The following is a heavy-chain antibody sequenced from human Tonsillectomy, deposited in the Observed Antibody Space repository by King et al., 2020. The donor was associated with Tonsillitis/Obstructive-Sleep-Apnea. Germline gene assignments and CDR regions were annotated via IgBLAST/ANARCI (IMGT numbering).Heavy chain of an antibody. CDR1: GFNFDEYV. V-gene: IGHV3-49*05. CDR3: TRQGMDV. J-gene: IGHJ6*04. CDR2: IRSNAYGGTA. Sequence: VQLVESGGGLVKPGRSLRLACTASGFNFDEYVLTWFRLAPGRGLEWVGFIRSNAYGGTAEYAASVKGRFTISRDDSKNIAYLQMISLKTEDTAVYYCTRQGMDVWGRGTTVTVSS.